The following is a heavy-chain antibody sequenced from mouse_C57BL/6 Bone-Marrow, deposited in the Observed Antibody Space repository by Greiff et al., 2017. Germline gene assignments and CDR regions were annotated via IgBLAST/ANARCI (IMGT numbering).Heavy chain of an antibody. Sequence: DVMLVESGGGLVKPGGSLKLSCAASGFTFSSYTMSWVRQTPEKRLEWVATISGGGGNTYYPDSVQGRFTISRDNAKNTLYLQMSSLRSEDTALYYCARPPDGYHWYFDVWGTGTTVTVSS. CDR2: ISGGGGNT. V-gene: IGHV5-9*01. D-gene: IGHD2-3*01. CDR3: ARPPDGYHWYFDV. CDR1: GFTFSSYT. J-gene: IGHJ1*03.